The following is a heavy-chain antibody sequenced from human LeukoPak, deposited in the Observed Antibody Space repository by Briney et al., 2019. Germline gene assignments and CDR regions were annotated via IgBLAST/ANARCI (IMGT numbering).Heavy chain of an antibody. V-gene: IGHV4-34*01. CDR1: GESLSKYY. J-gene: IGHJ3*02. D-gene: IGHD3-22*01. CDR2: INHSGST. CDR3: ARQPYYDSSGYYHDAFDI. Sequence: SETLSLTCAVYGESLSKYYWTWIRQSPGKGLEWIGEINHSGSTNYNPSLKSRVTISVDTSKNQFSLKLSSVTAADTAVYYCARQPYYDSSGYYHDAFDIWGQGTMVTVSS.